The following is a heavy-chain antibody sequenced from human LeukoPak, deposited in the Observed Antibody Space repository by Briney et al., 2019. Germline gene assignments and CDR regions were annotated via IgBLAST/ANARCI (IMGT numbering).Heavy chain of an antibody. J-gene: IGHJ4*02. Sequence: TGGSLRLSCAASGFTFSTYAMSWVRQAPGKGLEWVSSISGSGGGAYYADSVKGRFTTSRDNAQNTLYLQMNSLRAEDTAVYYCAAHYVSGSYGPIASPGLNYWGQGTLVTVSS. CDR3: AAHYVSGSYGPIASPGLNY. V-gene: IGHV3-23*01. CDR1: GFTFSTYA. CDR2: ISGSGGGA. D-gene: IGHD3-10*01.